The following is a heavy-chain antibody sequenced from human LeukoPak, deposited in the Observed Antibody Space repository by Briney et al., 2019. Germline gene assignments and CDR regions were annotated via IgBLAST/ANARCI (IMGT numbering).Heavy chain of an antibody. CDR3: ARGRGYSSSWYYFDY. V-gene: IGHV4-39*07. D-gene: IGHD6-13*01. CDR2: INHSGST. CDR1: GGSISSSSYY. J-gene: IGHJ4*02. Sequence: PSETLSLTCTVSGGSISSSSYYWSWIRQPPGKGLEWIGEINHSGSTNYNPSLKSRVTISVDTSKNQFSLKLSSVTAADTAVYYCARGRGYSSSWYYFDYWGQGTLVTVSS.